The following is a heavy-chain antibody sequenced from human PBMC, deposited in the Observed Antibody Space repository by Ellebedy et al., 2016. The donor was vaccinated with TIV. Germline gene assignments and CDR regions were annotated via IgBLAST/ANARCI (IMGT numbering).Heavy chain of an antibody. CDR1: GGTFSTYG. CDR3: ARFVGPAGAWFDS. D-gene: IGHD2-21*01. V-gene: IGHV1-69*13. CDR2: IVPFFGEA. Sequence: AASVKVSCKASGGTFSTYGVSWVRQAPGQGLEWMGGIVPFFGEANYAQKYQGRLILVADESTSTAYMGLSSLRSEDTAVYYCARFVGPAGAWFDSWGQGTLVTVSS. J-gene: IGHJ5*01.